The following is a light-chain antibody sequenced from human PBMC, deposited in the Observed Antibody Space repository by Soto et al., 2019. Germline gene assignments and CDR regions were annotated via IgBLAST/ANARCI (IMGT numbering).Light chain of an antibody. CDR2: GAS. V-gene: IGKV3-15*01. Sequence: EIVMTQSPATVSVSPGERATVPCRASQSVSNNLAWYQQKPGQAPRLLIYGASTRATGIPARFSGSGYGTEFTLTISSLQSEDFAVYYCQQYNNWPLTFGGGTKV. CDR1: QSVSNN. CDR3: QQYNNWPLT. J-gene: IGKJ4*01.